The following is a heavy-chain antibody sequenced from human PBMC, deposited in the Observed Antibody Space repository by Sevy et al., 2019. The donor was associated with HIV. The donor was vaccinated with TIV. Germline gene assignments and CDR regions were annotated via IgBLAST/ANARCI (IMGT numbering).Heavy chain of an antibody. D-gene: IGHD1-26*01. CDR1: GFTFSSYA. V-gene: IGHV3-30-3*01. Sequence: GGSLRLSCAASGFTFSSYAMHWVRQAPDKGLEWVAVISYDESNKYYADSVKGRFTISRDNSKNTLYLQMNSLRAEDTAVYYCARGPIVGATMGGGFDYWGQGTLVTVSS. CDR3: ARGPIVGATMGGGFDY. J-gene: IGHJ4*02. CDR2: ISYDESNK.